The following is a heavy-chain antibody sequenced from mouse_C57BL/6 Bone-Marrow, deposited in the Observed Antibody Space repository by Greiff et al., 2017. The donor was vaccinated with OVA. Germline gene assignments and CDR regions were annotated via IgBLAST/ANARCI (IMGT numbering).Heavy chain of an antibody. Sequence: VKLVESGAELVKPGASVKLSCKASGYTFTEYTIHWVKQRSGQGLEWIGWFYPGSGSIKYNEKFKDKATLTADKSSSTVYMELSRLTSEDSAVYFCARHEERLRRLAWFAYWGQGTLVTVSA. D-gene: IGHD2-4*01. CDR3: ARHEERLRRLAWFAY. CDR1: GYTFTEYT. J-gene: IGHJ3*01. CDR2: FYPGSGSI. V-gene: IGHV1-62-2*01.